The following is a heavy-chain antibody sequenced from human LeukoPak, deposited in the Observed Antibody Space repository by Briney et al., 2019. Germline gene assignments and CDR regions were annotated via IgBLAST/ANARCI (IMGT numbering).Heavy chain of an antibody. J-gene: IGHJ4*02. CDR2: ISWNSGSI. Sequence: GGSLRLSCAASGFTFSSYAMHWVRQAPGKGLEWVSGISWNSGSIGYADSVRGRFTISRDDARNSLYLQMNSLRAEDTALYYCAKDIGYSYGHGSYFDYWGQGTLVTVSS. CDR3: AKDIGYSYGHGSYFDY. V-gene: IGHV3-9*01. CDR1: GFTFSSYA. D-gene: IGHD5-18*01.